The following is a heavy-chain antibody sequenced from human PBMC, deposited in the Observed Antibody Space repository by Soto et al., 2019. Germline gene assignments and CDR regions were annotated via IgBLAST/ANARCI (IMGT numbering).Heavy chain of an antibody. J-gene: IGHJ3*02. D-gene: IGHD3-16*01. Sequence: PSGTLSLTCTVSGGSISSYYWSWIRQPPGKGLEWIGYIYYSGSTNYNPSLKSRVTISVDTSKNQFSLKLSSVTAADTAVYYCARRYGWAFDIWGQGTMVPVSS. CDR2: IYYSGST. CDR3: ARRYGWAFDI. V-gene: IGHV4-59*08. CDR1: GGSISSYY.